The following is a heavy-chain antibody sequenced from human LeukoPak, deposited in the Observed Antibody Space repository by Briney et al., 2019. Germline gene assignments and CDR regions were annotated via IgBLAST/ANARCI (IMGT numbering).Heavy chain of an antibody. D-gene: IGHD3-16*01. V-gene: IGHV3-13*04. J-gene: IGHJ6*02. Sequence: QAGGSLRLSCAASGFTFSTYDMHWVRQATGKGLEWVSAIGTAGDTFYPDSVKGRFTISRDNAKNSLHLQMNSLRVEDTAVYYCAKNGGPHGMDVWGQGTTVTVSS. CDR2: IGTAGDT. CDR3: AKNGGPHGMDV. CDR1: GFTFSTYD.